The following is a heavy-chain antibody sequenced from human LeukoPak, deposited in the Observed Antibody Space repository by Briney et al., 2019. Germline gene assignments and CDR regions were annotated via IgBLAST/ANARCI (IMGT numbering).Heavy chain of an antibody. Sequence: PGGSLRLSCAASGFTFSSYGMHWVRQAPGKGLEWVAFIRYDGSNKYYADSVKGRFTISRDNSKNTLYLQMNSLRAEDTAVYYCAKASSSGWLNYYYMDVWGKGTTVTVSS. CDR3: AKASSSGWLNYYYMDV. D-gene: IGHD6-19*01. CDR2: IRYDGSNK. V-gene: IGHV3-30*02. J-gene: IGHJ6*03. CDR1: GFTFSSYG.